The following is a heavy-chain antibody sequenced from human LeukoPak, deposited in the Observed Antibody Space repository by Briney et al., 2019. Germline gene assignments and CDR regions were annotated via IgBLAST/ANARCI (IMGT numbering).Heavy chain of an antibody. CDR2: ISGSGGST. CDR3: AKDFLDSSGYLFDY. D-gene: IGHD3-22*01. CDR1: GFTFSSYS. Sequence: GGSLRLSCAASGFTFSSYSMNWVRQAPGKGLEWVSAISGSGGSTYYADSVKGRFTISRDNSKNTLYLQMNSLRAEDTAVYYCAKDFLDSSGYLFDYWGQGTLVTVSS. J-gene: IGHJ4*02. V-gene: IGHV3-23*01.